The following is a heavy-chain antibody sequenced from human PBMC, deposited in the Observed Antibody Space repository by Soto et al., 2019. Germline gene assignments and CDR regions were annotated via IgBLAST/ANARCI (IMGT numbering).Heavy chain of an antibody. J-gene: IGHJ5*02. CDR3: AREFCSGGNCYTYYFDP. D-gene: IGHD2-15*01. CDR2: INTDGSNT. V-gene: IGHV3-74*01. Sequence: DVQLVETGGGVVPPGGSLRLSCAASGLTFNRYWMHWVRHAPGKGLVWVSHINTDGSNTNYADSVKGRVTISRDNAKSTLFLQMNSLRDEDTAVYYCAREFCSGGNCYTYYFDPWGQGIPVTVSS. CDR1: GLTFNRYW.